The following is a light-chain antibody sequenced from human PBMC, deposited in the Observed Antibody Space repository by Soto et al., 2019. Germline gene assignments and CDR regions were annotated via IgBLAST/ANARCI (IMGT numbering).Light chain of an antibody. V-gene: IGKV3-15*01. CDR3: QQYNNWPLT. CDR2: DAS. J-gene: IGKJ4*01. CDR1: QSISSN. Sequence: ETVMTQSPATLSVSPGERSTLACSASQSISSNLAWFQQKPGQAPRLLIYDASTMATGFPARFSGSGSGTEFTLTISSLQSEDFAVYYCQQYNNWPLTFGGGTKVDIK.